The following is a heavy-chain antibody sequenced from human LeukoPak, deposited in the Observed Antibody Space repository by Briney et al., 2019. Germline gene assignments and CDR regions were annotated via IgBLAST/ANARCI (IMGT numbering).Heavy chain of an antibody. CDR3: AKTPTPAMVRGVQWVDY. CDR2: ISGSGGST. Sequence: GGSLRLSCAASGFTFSSYGMSWVRQAPGKGLEWVSVISGSGGSTYYAASVKGRFTISRDNSKNTLYLQMNSLRAEDTAVYYCAKTPTPAMVRGVQWVDYWGQGTLVTVSS. CDR1: GFTFSSYG. D-gene: IGHD3-10*01. V-gene: IGHV3-23*01. J-gene: IGHJ4*02.